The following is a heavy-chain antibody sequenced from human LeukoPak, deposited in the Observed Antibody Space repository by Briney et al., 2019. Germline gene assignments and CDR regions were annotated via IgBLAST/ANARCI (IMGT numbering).Heavy chain of an antibody. J-gene: IGHJ4*02. CDR2: ISGSGGST. V-gene: IGHV3-23*01. CDR1: GFTFSSYA. CDR3: AKMGKGDYDILTDY. Sequence: GGSLRLSCAASGFTFSSYAMSWVRQAPGKGLEWVSAISGSGGSTYYADSVKGRFTISRDNSKNTLYLQMNSLRAEDTAVYYCAKMGKGDYDILTDYWGQGTLITVSS. D-gene: IGHD3-9*01.